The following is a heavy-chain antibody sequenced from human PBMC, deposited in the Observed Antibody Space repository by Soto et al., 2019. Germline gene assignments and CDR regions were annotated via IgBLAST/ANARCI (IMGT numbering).Heavy chain of an antibody. CDR2: IHGSGETA. J-gene: IGHJ3*01. CDR1: GFTFSTYP. D-gene: IGHD1-26*01. Sequence: EAQLLESGGGLAQPGGALRLSCAASGFTFSTYPMAWVRQAPGKGLEWVSTIHGSGETAYYADSVKGRFTISRDKSKNTLYMQMDRLRAEATAIYYCAKRPSGSNYTALEVWGQGTVVTVSS. CDR3: AKRPSGSNYTALEV. V-gene: IGHV3-23*01.